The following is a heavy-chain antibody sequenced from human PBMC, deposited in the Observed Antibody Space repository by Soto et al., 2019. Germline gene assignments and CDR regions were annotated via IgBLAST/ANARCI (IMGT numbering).Heavy chain of an antibody. CDR3: AKVETGQREAFSS. Sequence: QVQLVESGGGVVQPGRSLRLSCAASGFAFSNQGMHWVRRAPGKGLEWVALISHDGQNIYYADSVKGRFAVSRDNSRNILFLQLNSLRPNDTAGYYCAKVETGQREAFSSWGRGTLVTVAS. D-gene: IGHD2-21*02. CDR1: GFAFSNQG. V-gene: IGHV3-30*18. J-gene: IGHJ5*02. CDR2: ISHDGQNI.